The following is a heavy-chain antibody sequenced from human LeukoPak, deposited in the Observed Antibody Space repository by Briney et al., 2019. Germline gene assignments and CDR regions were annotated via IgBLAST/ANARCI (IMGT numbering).Heavy chain of an antibody. CDR1: GYTFTGYY. J-gene: IGHJ4*02. CDR3: ARELGYYDSSVDY. CDR2: INPNSGGT. V-gene: IGHV1-2*02. Sequence: GASVKVSCKASGYTFTGYYMHWVRQAPGQGLEWMGWINPNSGGTNYAQKFQGRVTMTRDTSISTAYMELSRLRSDDTAVYYCARELGYYDSSVDYWGQGTLVTVSS. D-gene: IGHD3-22*01.